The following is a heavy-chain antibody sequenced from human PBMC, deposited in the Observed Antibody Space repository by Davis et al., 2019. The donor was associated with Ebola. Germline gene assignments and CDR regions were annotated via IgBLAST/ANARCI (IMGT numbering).Heavy chain of an antibody. J-gene: IGHJ6*02. CDR1: GGSFSSYY. D-gene: IGHD5-12*01. Sequence: SETLSLTCAVYGGSFSSYYWSWIRQSPGKGLEWIGYIYYSGSARYNPSLKSRVTISVDASRSQFSLRLSSVTAADTAVYYCGRVVASEGIWGQGTTVTVSS. CDR2: IYYSGSA. CDR3: GRVVASEGI. V-gene: IGHV4-59*12.